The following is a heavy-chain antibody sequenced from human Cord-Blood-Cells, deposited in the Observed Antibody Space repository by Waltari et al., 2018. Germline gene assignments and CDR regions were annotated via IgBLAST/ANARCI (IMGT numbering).Heavy chain of an antibody. CDR1: GYSFTSYW. Sequence: EVQLVQSGAEVKKPGESLKISCKGSGYSFTSYWIGWVRQMPGKGLEWMGTIYPGEPKTRYSPSFQGQVTISADKSISTAYLQWSSLKASDTAMYYCARLFRYNWNDLRGAFDIWGQGTMVTVSS. CDR3: ARLFRYNWNDLRGAFDI. CDR2: IYPGEPKT. J-gene: IGHJ3*02. D-gene: IGHD1-1*01. V-gene: IGHV5-51*01.